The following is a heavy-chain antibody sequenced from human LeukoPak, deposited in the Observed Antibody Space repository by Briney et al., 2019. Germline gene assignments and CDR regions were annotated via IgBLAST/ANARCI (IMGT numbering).Heavy chain of an antibody. V-gene: IGHV1-3*01. CDR3: ALERLVGPNPVSDY. J-gene: IGHJ4*02. D-gene: IGHD1-26*01. CDR1: GYTFTSYA. CDR2: INAGNGNT. Sequence: ASVKVSCKASGYTFTSYAMHWVRQAPGQRLEWMGWINAGNGNTKYSQKFQGRVTITRDTSASTAYMELSSLRSEDTAVYYCALERLVGPNPVSDYWGQGTLVTVSS.